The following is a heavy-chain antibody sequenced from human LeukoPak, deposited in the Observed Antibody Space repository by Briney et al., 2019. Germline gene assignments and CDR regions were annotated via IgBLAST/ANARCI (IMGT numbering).Heavy chain of an antibody. CDR1: GYRFAGYC. V-gene: IGHV5-51*01. CDR2: FFPGDSDT. CDR3: ARHVGSYYYDSSGYYSPGPFDY. D-gene: IGHD3-22*01. J-gene: IGHJ4*02. Sequence: KLGEPLKISFKRSGYRFAGYCIGGARRLPGKGLNWIGIFFPGDSDTTYSPSFQGPVTLSADKSINTVYLQWSSLKASDTGMYYCARHVGSYYYDSSGYYSPGPFDYWGQGTLVSVS.